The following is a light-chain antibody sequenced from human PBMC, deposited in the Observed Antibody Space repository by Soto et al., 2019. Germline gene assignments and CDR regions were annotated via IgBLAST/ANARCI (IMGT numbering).Light chain of an antibody. CDR3: QQYNNWST. CDR1: QSVSRN. Sequence: EIVMTQSPATLSVSPGERATLSCRASQSVSRNLAWYQQKPGQAPRLLIYGASTRATGIPARFSGSGSGTEFTLTISSLQSEDFAVYYCQQYNNWSTFGQGTRLEIK. V-gene: IGKV3-15*01. CDR2: GAS. J-gene: IGKJ5*01.